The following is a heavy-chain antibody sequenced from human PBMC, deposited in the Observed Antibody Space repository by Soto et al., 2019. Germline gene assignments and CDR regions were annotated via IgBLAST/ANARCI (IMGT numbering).Heavy chain of an antibody. V-gene: IGHV4-39*01. CDR2: IFYAGNT. Sequence: PSETLSLTCNVSGGSISSSRSYWAWFRQPPGKELEWIANIFYAGNTYYNPSLKSRVTVSVDTSKNQFSLKLDSVTAADTAVYYCARQEAAPGIHLWFAPGGKGTRVPVSS. J-gene: IGHJ5*02. CDR3: ARQEAAPGIHLWFAP. D-gene: IGHD6-13*01. CDR1: GGSISSSRSY.